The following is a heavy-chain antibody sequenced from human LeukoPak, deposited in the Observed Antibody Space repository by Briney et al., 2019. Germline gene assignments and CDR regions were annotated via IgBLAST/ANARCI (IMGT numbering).Heavy chain of an antibody. CDR2: ISSTGYTI. CDR3: GHGGYDYPLDS. V-gene: IGHV3-48*03. J-gene: IGHJ4*02. D-gene: IGHD5-12*01. Sequence: GGSLRLSCAASGFTFSSYEMNWVRQAPGKGLEWVSFISSTGYTIYYADSVRGRFTISRDNAKNSLYLQMNSLRAEDTAVYYCGHGGYDYPLDSWGQGTLVTVSS. CDR1: GFTFSSYE.